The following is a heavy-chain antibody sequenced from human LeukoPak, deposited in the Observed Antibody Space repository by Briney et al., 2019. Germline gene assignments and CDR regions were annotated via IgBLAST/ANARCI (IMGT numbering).Heavy chain of an antibody. J-gene: IGHJ5*02. CDR3: ARGYCSGGTCYLVENWLDP. CDR1: GFTFSSYS. CDR2: ISSSSSYI. D-gene: IGHD2-15*01. Sequence: GGSLRLSCAASGFTFSSYSMNWVRQAPGKGLEWVSSISSSSSYIYYADSVKGRFTISRDNAKNSLYLQMNSLRAEDTAVYYCARGYCSGGTCYLVENWLDPWGQGTLVTVSS. V-gene: IGHV3-21*04.